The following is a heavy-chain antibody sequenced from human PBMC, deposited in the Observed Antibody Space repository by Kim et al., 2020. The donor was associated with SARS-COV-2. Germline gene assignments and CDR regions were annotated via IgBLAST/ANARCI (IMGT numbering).Heavy chain of an antibody. Sequence: VKGRFTITRDNSKNALYLQMNSLRAEDTAVYYCARGIRFLEWLDQHWFDPWGQGPLVTVSS. V-gene: IGHV3-30*07. D-gene: IGHD3-3*01. J-gene: IGHJ5*02. CDR3: ARGIRFLEWLDQHWFDP.